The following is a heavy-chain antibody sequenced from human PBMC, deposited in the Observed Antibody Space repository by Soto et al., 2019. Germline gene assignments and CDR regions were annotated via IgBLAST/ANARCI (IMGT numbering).Heavy chain of an antibody. V-gene: IGHV1-69*19. Sequence: QAQLEQSGGEVKKPGSSVKVSCKASRVAFSKFIVTWVRQAPGLGLEWVGGIIHIFGTANYAQKFQGRVTSTADESTSTSYMEVNNLRSEDTAVYYCAKVRYSSPMGYYYGMDVWGQGTTVTVSS. CDR1: RVAFSKFI. J-gene: IGHJ6*02. D-gene: IGHD6-19*01. CDR3: AKVRYSSPMGYYYGMDV. CDR2: IIHIFGTA.